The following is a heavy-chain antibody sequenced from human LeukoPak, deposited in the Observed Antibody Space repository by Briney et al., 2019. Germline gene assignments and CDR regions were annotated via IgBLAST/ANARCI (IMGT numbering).Heavy chain of an antibody. CDR3: AKGYSYLFKY. CDR2: ISYDGSNE. J-gene: IGHJ4*02. V-gene: IGHV3-30*18. Sequence: PGGSLRLSCAASGFTFSSYGMHWVRQAPGKGLEWVAVISYDGSNEYYADSVKGRFTISRDNSKNTLYLQMNSLRAEDTVVYFCAKGYSYLFKYWGQGTLVTVSS. D-gene: IGHD5-18*01. CDR1: GFTFSSYG.